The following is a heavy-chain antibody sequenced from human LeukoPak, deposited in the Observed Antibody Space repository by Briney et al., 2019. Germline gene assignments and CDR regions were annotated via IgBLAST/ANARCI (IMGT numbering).Heavy chain of an antibody. V-gene: IGHV3-48*03. CDR2: ISSSGSTI. CDR3: ARVTAAGCDY. J-gene: IGHJ4*02. CDR1: GFTFSSYE. D-gene: IGHD6-13*01. Sequence: GGSLRLSCAASGFTFSSYEMSWDRQAPGKGLEWVSYISSSGSTIYYADSLKGRFTISRDNAKNSLYLQVNSLRAEDTAVYYCARVTAAGCDYWGQGTLVTVSS.